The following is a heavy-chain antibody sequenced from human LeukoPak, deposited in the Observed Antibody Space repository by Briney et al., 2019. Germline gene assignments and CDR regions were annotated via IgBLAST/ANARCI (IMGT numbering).Heavy chain of an antibody. Sequence: GGSLRLSCAASGFTFRSYGMHWVRKAPGKGLEWLALISYDGSNKYYADSVKGRFTVSRDNSENTLYLQMNSLRPEDTTVYYCAKPRREGYDDAFDIWGQGTMVTVSS. D-gene: IGHD2-15*01. CDR2: ISYDGSNK. CDR3: AKPRREGYDDAFDI. V-gene: IGHV3-30*18. CDR1: GFTFRSYG. J-gene: IGHJ3*02.